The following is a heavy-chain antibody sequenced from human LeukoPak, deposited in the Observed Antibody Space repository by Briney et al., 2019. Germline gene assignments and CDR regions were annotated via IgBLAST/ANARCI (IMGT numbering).Heavy chain of an antibody. CDR2: INPNSGGT. D-gene: IGHD3-10*01. Sequence: ASVKVSCKASGYTFTGYYMHWVRQAPGQGLEWMGWINPNSGGTNYAQKFQGRVTMTRDTSISTAYMALSRLRSDDTAVYYCAREGRNYVLLWFGELLSHPAADRAWLDPWGQGTLVTVSS. J-gene: IGHJ5*02. CDR3: AREGRNYVLLWFGELLSHPAADRAWLDP. V-gene: IGHV1-2*02. CDR1: GYTFTGYY.